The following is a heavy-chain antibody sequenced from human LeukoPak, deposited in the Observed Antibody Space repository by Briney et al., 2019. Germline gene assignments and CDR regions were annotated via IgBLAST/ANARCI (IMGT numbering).Heavy chain of an antibody. D-gene: IGHD6-19*01. CDR2: IYTSGST. J-gene: IGHJ4*02. CDR1: GGSISSGGYY. CDR3: AREYSSGWYSFGKIRQLDY. V-gene: IGHV4-61*02. Sequence: SETLSLTCTVSGGSISSGGYYWSWIRQPAGKGLEWIGRIYTSGSTNYNPSLKSRVTMSVDTSKNQFSLKLSSVTAADTAVYYCAREYSSGWYSFGKIRQLDYWGQGTLVTVSS.